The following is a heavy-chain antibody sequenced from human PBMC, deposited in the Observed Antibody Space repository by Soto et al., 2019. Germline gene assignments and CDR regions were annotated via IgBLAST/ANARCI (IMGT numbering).Heavy chain of an antibody. D-gene: IGHD1-26*01. CDR3: AREAGSGSYYSSLYYGMDV. CDR2: IIPIFGTA. Sequence: GAAVRVSCKASGGTFSSYAISWVRQAPGQGLEWMGGIIPIFGTANYAQKFQGRVTITADKSTSTAYMELSSLRSEDKAVYYCAREAGSGSYYSSLYYGMDVWGQGTTVTVSS. J-gene: IGHJ6*02. CDR1: GGTFSSYA. V-gene: IGHV1-69*06.